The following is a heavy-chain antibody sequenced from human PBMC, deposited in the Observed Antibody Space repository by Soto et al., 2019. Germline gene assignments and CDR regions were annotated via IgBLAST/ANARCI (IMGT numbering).Heavy chain of an antibody. V-gene: IGHV1-69*01. CDR3: ARDVVRSTAGDS. J-gene: IGHJ4*02. Sequence: QLQLVQSGTEVTEHGSSVKVSCKASGGTFSTSSFVWVRQGPGQGLEGMGGIIPIFTRTNFAQKFQGRVTFSADESTRTPYMELRSLTSEDKALYYCARDVVRSTAGDSWGQGTLVTVSS. CDR1: GGTFSTSS. CDR2: IIPIFTRT. D-gene: IGHD2-15*01.